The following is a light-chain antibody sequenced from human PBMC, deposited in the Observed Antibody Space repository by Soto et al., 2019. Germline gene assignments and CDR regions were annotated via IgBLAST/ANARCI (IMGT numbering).Light chain of an antibody. CDR1: QSVSSY. V-gene: IGKV3-20*01. J-gene: IGKJ1*01. CDR2: GAS. CDR3: QQYGSSGT. Sequence: EIVLTQSPATLSLSPGERATLSCRASQSVSSYLAWYQQKPGQAPRLLISGASSRATGIPDRFSGSGFGTDFTLTISRLEPEDFAVYYCQQYGSSGTFGQGTKVDI.